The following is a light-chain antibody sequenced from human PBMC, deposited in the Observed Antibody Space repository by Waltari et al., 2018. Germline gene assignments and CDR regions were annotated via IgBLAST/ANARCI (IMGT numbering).Light chain of an antibody. CDR2: QDS. CDR3: QAWDSSTHYV. J-gene: IGLJ1*01. Sequence: SYELTQPPSVSVSPGQTASITCSGDKLGDKYACWYQQKPGQSPVLVIYQDSQRPSGIPERFSGSNSGNTATLTISGTQAMDEADYYCQAWDSSTHYVFGTGTKVTVL. CDR1: KLGDKY. V-gene: IGLV3-1*01.